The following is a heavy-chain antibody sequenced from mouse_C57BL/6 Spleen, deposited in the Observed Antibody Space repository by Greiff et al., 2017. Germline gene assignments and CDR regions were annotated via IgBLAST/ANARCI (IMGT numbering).Heavy chain of an antibody. V-gene: IGHV10-3*01. CDR3: VRDRRIYYDYDYAMDY. CDR2: IRSKSSNYAT. CDR1: GFTFNTYA. J-gene: IGHJ4*01. D-gene: IGHD2-4*01. Sequence: EVQLVESGGGLVQPKGSLKLSCAASGFTFNTYAMHWVRQAPGKGLEWVARIRSKSSNYATYYADSVKDRFTISRDDSQSMLYRQMNNLKTEDTAMYYCVRDRRIYYDYDYAMDYWGQGTSVTVSS.